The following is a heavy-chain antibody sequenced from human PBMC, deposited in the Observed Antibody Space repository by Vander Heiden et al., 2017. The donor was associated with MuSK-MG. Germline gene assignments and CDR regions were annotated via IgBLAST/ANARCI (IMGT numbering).Heavy chain of an antibody. J-gene: IGHJ4*02. D-gene: IGHD3-16*01. CDR1: GGTFSSYA. V-gene: IGHV1-69*06. Sequence: QVQLVQSGAEVKKHGSSVKVSCKVSGGTFSSYAISWVRQAPGQGLEWMGGIIPIFGTANYAQKFQGRVTITADKSTSTADMELSSLRSEDTAVYYCASLGVSTFGGTNIGDYWGQGTMVTVSS. CDR2: IIPIFGTA. CDR3: ASLGVSTFGGTNIGDY.